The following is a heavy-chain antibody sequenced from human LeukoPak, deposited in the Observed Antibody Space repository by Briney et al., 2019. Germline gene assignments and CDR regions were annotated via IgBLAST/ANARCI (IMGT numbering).Heavy chain of an antibody. V-gene: IGHV1-8*03. Sequence: ASVKVSCKASGYTFANYDINWVRQATGQGLEWMGWMNPNSGKTGYANQFQGRVTITRNTSISTANMELSSLRSEDTAVYYCARGRSSSRSGGFDYWGQGTLVTVSS. CDR2: MNPNSGKT. CDR1: GYTFANYD. J-gene: IGHJ4*02. CDR3: ARGRSSSRSGGFDY. D-gene: IGHD6-13*01.